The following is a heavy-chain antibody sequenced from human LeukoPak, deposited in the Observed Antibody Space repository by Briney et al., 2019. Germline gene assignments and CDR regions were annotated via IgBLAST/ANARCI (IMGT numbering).Heavy chain of an antibody. Sequence: PGGSLRLSCAASGFTFSSYAMHWVRQAPGKGLEWVAVISYDGSNKYYADSVKGRFTISRDNSKNTLYLQMNSLRAEDTAVYYCAREGRLGEFSNWGQGTLVTVSS. CDR3: AREGRLGEFSN. D-gene: IGHD3-10*01. V-gene: IGHV3-30*04. CDR1: GFTFSSYA. CDR2: ISYDGSNK. J-gene: IGHJ4*02.